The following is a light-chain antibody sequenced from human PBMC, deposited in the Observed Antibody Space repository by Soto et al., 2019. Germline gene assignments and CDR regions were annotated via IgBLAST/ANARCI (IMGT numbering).Light chain of an antibody. V-gene: IGLV2-14*01. CDR1: SSDVGYDNY. Sequence: QSALTQPASVSGSPGQSITISCTGTSSDVGYDNYVSWFQQHPGKAPKLMIYEVSRRPSGVSNRFSGSKSANTASLTISGLQAEDEADYYCTSHTDSSTWVFGGGTKLTVL. CDR3: TSHTDSSTWV. J-gene: IGLJ3*02. CDR2: EVS.